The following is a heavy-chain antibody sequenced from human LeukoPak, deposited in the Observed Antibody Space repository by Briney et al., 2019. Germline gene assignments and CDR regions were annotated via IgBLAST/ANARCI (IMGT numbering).Heavy chain of an antibody. CDR2: IKQDGSEK. CDR1: GFTFSSYW. Sequence: GGSLRLSCAASGFTFSSYWMSWVRQAPGKGLEWVANIKQDGSEKYYVDSVKGRFTISRDNAKNSLYLQMNSLRAEDTAVYYCARDQKQQSLNYWGQGTLVTVSP. CDR3: ARDQKQQSLNY. D-gene: IGHD6-13*01. J-gene: IGHJ4*02. V-gene: IGHV3-7*01.